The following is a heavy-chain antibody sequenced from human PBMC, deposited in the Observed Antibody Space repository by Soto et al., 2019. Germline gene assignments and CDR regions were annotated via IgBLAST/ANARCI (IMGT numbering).Heavy chain of an antibody. J-gene: IGHJ6*02. CDR1: GFTFSDYY. V-gene: IGHV3-11*06. CDR3: ARGHYDSSGYHYGMDV. D-gene: IGHD3-22*01. CDR2: ISSSSSYT. Sequence: GGSLRLSCAASGFTFSDYYMSWIRQAPGKGLEWVSYISSSSSYTNYADSVKGRFTISRDNAKNSLYLQMNSLRAEDTAVYYCARGHYDSSGYHYGMDVWGQGTTVTVSS.